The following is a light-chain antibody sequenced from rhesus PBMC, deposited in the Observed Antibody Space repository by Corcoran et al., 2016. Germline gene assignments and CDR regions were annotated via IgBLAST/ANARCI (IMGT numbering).Light chain of an antibody. J-gene: IGKJ1*01. CDR2: GAS. CDR1: QSVSSS. CDR3: QQYYSWPWT. V-gene: IGKV3-42*02. Sequence: EIVMTQSPATLSLSPGERATLSCRASQSVSSSLVWFQQKPGQAPKILISGASSRAPGIPDRFSGSGYGKEFTLTIRSLEPEDVGIYYCQQYYSWPWTFGQGTKVEIK.